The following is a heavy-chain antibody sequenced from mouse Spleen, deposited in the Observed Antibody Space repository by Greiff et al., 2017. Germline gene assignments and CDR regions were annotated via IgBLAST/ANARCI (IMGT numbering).Heavy chain of an antibody. Sequence: VQLQQSGTVLARPGASVKMSCKTSGYTFTSYWMHWVKQRPGQGLEWIGAIYPGNSDTSYNQKFKGKAKLTAVTSASTAYMELSSLTNEDSAVYYCTRSGSSYDYYAMDYWGQGTSVTVSS. CDR1: GYTFTSYW. CDR3: TRSGSSYDYYAMDY. CDR2: IYPGNSDT. J-gene: IGHJ4*01. V-gene: IGHV1-5*01. D-gene: IGHD1-1*01.